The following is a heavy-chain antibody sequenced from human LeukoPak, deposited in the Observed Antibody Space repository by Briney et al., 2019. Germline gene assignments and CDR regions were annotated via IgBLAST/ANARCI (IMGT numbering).Heavy chain of an antibody. V-gene: IGHV3-53*01. CDR1: GFTVSSNY. CDR3: ARETSYRYCSGGSCYHFDH. Sequence: GGSLRLSCAASGFTVSSNYMSWVRQAPGKGLEWVSVIYSGGSTYYADSVKGRFTISRDNSKNTVYLQMNSLRAEDTAVYYCARETSYRYCSGGSCYHFDHWGQGTLVTVSS. CDR2: IYSGGST. D-gene: IGHD2-15*01. J-gene: IGHJ4*02.